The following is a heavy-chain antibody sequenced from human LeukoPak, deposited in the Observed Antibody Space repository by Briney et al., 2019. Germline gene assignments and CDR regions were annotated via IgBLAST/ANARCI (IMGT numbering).Heavy chain of an antibody. Sequence: ASVKVSCKASGYTFTDYYMHWVRQAPGQGLEWMGWINPDSGGPKYQGRVTMTRDTSISTAYLELSRLTSDDTAVYYCARVSDDYCDSSGCHYGGAYWGQGTLVTVSS. V-gene: IGHV1-2*02. CDR1: GYTFTDYY. J-gene: IGHJ4*02. CDR3: ARVSDDYCDSSGCHYGGAY. D-gene: IGHD3-22*01. CDR2: INPDSGGP.